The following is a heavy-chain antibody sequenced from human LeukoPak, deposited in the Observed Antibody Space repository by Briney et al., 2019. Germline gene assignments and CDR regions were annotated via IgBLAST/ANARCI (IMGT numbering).Heavy chain of an antibody. CDR3: ASRYYYGSGSYPGRAHLFDY. CDR2: INHSGST. Sequence: PSETLSLTCAVYGGSFSGYYWSWIRQPPGKGLEWIGEINHSGSTNYNPSLKSRVTISVDTSKNQFSLKLSSVTAADTAVYYCASRYYYGSGSYPGRAHLFDYWGQGTLVTVSS. CDR1: GGSFSGYY. D-gene: IGHD3-10*01. V-gene: IGHV4-34*01. J-gene: IGHJ4*02.